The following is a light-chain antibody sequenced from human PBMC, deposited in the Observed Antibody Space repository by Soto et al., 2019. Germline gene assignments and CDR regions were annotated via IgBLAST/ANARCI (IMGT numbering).Light chain of an antibody. CDR2: DVS. CDR1: SSDVGGYNY. CDR3: SSYTSSSTLVHV. J-gene: IGLJ1*01. Sequence: QSALTQPASVSGSPGHSITISCTGTSSDVGGYNYVSWYQQHPGKAPKLMIYDVSNRPSGVSNRFSGSKSGNTASLTISGLQAEDEADYYCSSYTSSSTLVHVFGTGTKLTVL. V-gene: IGLV2-14*01.